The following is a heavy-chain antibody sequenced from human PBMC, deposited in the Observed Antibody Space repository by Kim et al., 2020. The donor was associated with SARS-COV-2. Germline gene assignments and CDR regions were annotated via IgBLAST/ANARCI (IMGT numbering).Heavy chain of an antibody. CDR2: ISGLNYSI. CDR1: GFTFSSFA. Sequence: GGSLRLSCAASGFTFSSFAMGWVRQAPGKGLEWVSAISGLNYSIYYAESVKGRFTISRDNSKNTLYLQMNSLRAEDTAVYYCSKGVDSSGYYDWFAPWGQGALVTVSS. CDR3: SKGVDSSGYYDWFAP. J-gene: IGHJ5*02. D-gene: IGHD3-22*01. V-gene: IGHV3-23*01.